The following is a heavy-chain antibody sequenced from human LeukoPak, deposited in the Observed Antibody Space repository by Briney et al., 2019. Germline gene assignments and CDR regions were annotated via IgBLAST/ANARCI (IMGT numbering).Heavy chain of an antibody. J-gene: IGHJ3*02. CDR2: SKDNGDT. CDR1: GGSFSGYF. D-gene: IGHD3-10*01. V-gene: IGHV4-34*01. CDR3: AKSNGYGLVDI. Sequence: PSETLSLTCAVSGGSFSGYFWTWIRQPPGKGLQWIGESKDNGDTNYNSSLKSRVSISVDASRNQFSLKLNSVTAADTAVYYCAKSNGYGLVDIWGQGTMVTVSS.